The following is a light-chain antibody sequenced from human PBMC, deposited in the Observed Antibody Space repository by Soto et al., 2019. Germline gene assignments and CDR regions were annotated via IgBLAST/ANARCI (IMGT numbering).Light chain of an antibody. V-gene: IGKV3-11*01. J-gene: IGKJ4*01. CDR3: QQRSNRLLT. CDR2: DAS. Sequence: EIVLTQSPATLSLSPGERATLSCRASQSVSSYLAWYQQKPGQAPRLLIYDASNRATGIPARFSRSGSGTDFTLTISSLEPEDFAVYYCQQRSNRLLTFGGGTKVEIK. CDR1: QSVSSY.